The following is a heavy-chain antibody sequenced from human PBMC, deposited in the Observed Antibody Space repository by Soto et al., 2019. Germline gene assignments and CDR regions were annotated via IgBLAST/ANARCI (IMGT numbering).Heavy chain of an antibody. V-gene: IGHV1-2*04. J-gene: IGHJ4*02. Sequence: ASVKVSCKASGYTFTGYFLHWLRQAPGQGLEWMGWINPNTGDTNYADNFQGWVTMTRDTSFSAAYLDLRSLTSDDTAVYYCARGGQTHWNVPYFDYWGQGTLVTVSS. D-gene: IGHD1-1*01. CDR1: GYTFTGYF. CDR3: ARGGQTHWNVPYFDY. CDR2: INPNTGDT.